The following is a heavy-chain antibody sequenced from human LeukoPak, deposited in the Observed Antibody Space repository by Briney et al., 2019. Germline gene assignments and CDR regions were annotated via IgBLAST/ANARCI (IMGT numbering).Heavy chain of an antibody. CDR1: GFTFSNSA. CDR2: INNVGSHI. CDR3: ARDQTQWLRYGYFDY. D-gene: IGHD5-12*01. V-gene: IGHV3-21*01. J-gene: IGHJ4*02. Sequence: GGSLRLSCAASGFTFSNSAMNWVRQAPGKGLEWVSSINNVGSHIYYADSVKGRFTISRDNAKNSLYLQMNSLRAEDTAVYYCARDQTQWLRYGYFDYWGQGILVTVSS.